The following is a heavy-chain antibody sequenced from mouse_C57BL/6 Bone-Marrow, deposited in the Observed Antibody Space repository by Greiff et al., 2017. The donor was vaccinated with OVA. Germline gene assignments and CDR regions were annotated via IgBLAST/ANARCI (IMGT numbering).Heavy chain of an antibody. D-gene: IGHD2-3*01. Sequence: VQLQQSGPELVKPGASVKISCKASGYTFTDYYMNWVKQSHGKSLEWIGDINPKNGGTSYNQKFKGKATLTVDKSSSTAYMELRSLTSEDSAVYYCARSGGYCYYAMDYWGQGTSVTVSS. J-gene: IGHJ4*01. CDR3: ARSGGYCYYAMDY. V-gene: IGHV1-26*01. CDR1: GYTFTDYY. CDR2: INPKNGGT.